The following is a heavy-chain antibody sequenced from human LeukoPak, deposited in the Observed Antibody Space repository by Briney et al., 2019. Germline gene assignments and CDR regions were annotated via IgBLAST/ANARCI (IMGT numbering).Heavy chain of an antibody. J-gene: IGHJ4*02. CDR3: ASSIWFGELTHDY. Sequence: GGSLRLSCAASGFTFSSYWMSWVRQAPGKGLEWVANIKQDGSEKYYVDPVKGRFTISRDNAKNSLYLQMNSLRAEDTAVYYCASSIWFGELTHDYWGQGTLVTVSS. CDR1: GFTFSSYW. CDR2: IKQDGSEK. V-gene: IGHV3-7*01. D-gene: IGHD3-10*01.